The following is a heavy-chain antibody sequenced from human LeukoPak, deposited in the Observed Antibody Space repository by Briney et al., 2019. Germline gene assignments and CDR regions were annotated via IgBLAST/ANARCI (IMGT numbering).Heavy chain of an antibody. Sequence: PSETQSLTCTVSGGSISNYYWTWIRQPSGKGLEWIGFVHYSGSTNYNPSLKSRVTISLDTSKNQFSLKLSSVTAADTAVSYCARGTVPWPWGQGTLVTVSS. CDR2: VHYSGST. CDR1: GGSISNYY. J-gene: IGHJ5*02. CDR3: ARGTVPWP. V-gene: IGHV4-59*01.